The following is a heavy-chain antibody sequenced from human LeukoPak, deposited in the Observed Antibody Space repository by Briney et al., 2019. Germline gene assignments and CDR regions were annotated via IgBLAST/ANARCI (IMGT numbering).Heavy chain of an antibody. CDR3: AKDALVVGPAIEQGDFYYYMDV. D-gene: IGHD2-2*01. J-gene: IGHJ6*03. V-gene: IGHV3-23*01. CDR1: GFTFRSYA. Sequence: GGSLRLSCAGSGFTFRSYAMSWVRQSPVKGLEWVSAISDSGDGTYYADSVKARFTISRDNSKNTLFLQMNSLRAEDTAVYYCAKDALVVGPAIEQGDFYYYMDVWGKGTTVTVSS. CDR2: ISDSGDGT.